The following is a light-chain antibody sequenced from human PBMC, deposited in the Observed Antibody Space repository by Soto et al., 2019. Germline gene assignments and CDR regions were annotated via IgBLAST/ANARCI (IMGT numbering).Light chain of an antibody. Sequence: DIQMTQSPSSLSASVGDRVTIACRASQSISNSLAWYQQKPGKAPKVLIYAASSLESGVPSRFSGSGSGTEFTIIISSVHSDDFASYYCQHYDDSLTFGQGTKVDIK. J-gene: IGKJ1*01. V-gene: IGKV1-5*01. CDR3: QHYDDSLT. CDR2: AAS. CDR1: QSISNS.